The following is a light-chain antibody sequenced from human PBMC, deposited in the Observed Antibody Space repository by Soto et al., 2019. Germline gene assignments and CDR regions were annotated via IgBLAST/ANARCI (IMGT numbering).Light chain of an antibody. CDR1: SSDVGSYNL. CDR3: CSYAGSSIFV. V-gene: IGLV2-23*02. Sequence: QSVLTQPASVSGSPGQSITISCTGTSSDVGSYNLVSWYQQLPGKAPKLIIFEVNERPSGISNRFSGSKSGNTASLTISGLQGEDEAHYYCCSYAGSSIFVFGGGTKLTVL. J-gene: IGLJ2*01. CDR2: EVN.